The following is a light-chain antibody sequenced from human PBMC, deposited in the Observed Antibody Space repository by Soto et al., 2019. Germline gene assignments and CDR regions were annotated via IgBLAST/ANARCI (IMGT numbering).Light chain of an antibody. V-gene: IGKV3-20*01. CDR1: QSVSSN. CDR2: DAS. J-gene: IGKJ1*01. Sequence: EIVMTQSPATLSVSPGERATLSCRASQSVSSNLAWYQQKPGQAPRVLIYDASTRATGIPDRFSGSGSGTDFTLTISRLEPEDSAVYYCQQYGSSPWTFGQGTKVDIK. CDR3: QQYGSSPWT.